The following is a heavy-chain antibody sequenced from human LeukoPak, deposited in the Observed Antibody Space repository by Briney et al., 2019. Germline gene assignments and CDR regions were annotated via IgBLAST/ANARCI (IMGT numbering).Heavy chain of an antibody. CDR2: ISGSGGST. D-gene: IGHD3-10*01. J-gene: IGHJ4*02. Sequence: AGGSLRLSCAPSGVTFSSYAMYSVRQAPGKGLEWVSAISGSGGSTYYADSVKGRFTISRDNSKNTLYLQMNSLRAEDTAVYYCAKDPYINSRSGGFVYWGQGTLVTVSS. CDR1: GVTFSSYA. V-gene: IGHV3-23*01. CDR3: AKDPYINSRSGGFVY.